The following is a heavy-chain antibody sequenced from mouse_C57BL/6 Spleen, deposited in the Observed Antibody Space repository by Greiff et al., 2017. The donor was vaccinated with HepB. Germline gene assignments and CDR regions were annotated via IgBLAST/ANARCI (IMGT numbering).Heavy chain of an antibody. D-gene: IGHD2-5*01. CDR1: GFTFSSYA. Sequence: EVKVVESGEGLVKPGGSLKLSCAASGFTFSSYAMSWVRQTPEKRLGWVAYISSGGDYTYYADTVKGRFTISRDNARHTLYLQMSSLKSEDTAMYYCTRFSYSIFQCYFDYWGQGTTLTVSS. J-gene: IGHJ2*01. V-gene: IGHV5-9-1*02. CDR2: ISSGGDYT. CDR3: TRFSYSIFQCYFDY.